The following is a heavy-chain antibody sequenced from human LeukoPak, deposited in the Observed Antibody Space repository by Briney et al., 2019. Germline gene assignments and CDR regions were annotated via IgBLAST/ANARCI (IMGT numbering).Heavy chain of an antibody. CDR2: MNPNSGNT. D-gene: IGHD3-3*01. J-gene: IGHJ6*03. CDR1: GYTFTSYD. Sequence: ASVKVSCKASGYTFTSYDINWVRQATAQGLEWMGWMNPNSGNTGYAQKFQGRVTITRNTSISTAYMELSSLRSEDTAVYYCTRAQGPSYYDFWSGYYFYYYYMDVWGKGTTVTVSS. CDR3: TRAQGPSYYDFWSGYYFYYYYMDV. V-gene: IGHV1-8*03.